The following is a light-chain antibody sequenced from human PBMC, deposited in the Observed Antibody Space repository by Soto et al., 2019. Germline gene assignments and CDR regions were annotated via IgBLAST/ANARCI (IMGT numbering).Light chain of an antibody. CDR1: RSNIGSSI. CDR2: MNN. V-gene: IGLV1-47*01. CDR3: VAWDDDLSARV. Sequence: QPVLTQPPSLSGTPGQTVTISCLGSRSNIGSSIVHWYQQFPGTAPKHLIFMNNQQPSGVPDRFSGSKSGTSASLVISGLRSEDEADYYCVAWDDDLSARVFGGGTKLTVL. J-gene: IGLJ3*02.